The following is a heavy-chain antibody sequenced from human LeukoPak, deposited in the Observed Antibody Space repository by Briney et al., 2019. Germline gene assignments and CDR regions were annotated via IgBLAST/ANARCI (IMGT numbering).Heavy chain of an antibody. CDR1: GYTFTSYD. V-gene: IGHV1-8*01. CDR2: INPNSGGT. CDR3: ATGRDGYNLPTTH. J-gene: IGHJ4*02. Sequence: ASVKVSCKASGYTFTSYDINWVRQAPGQGLEWMGWINPNSGGTNYAQKFQGRVTITADKSTSTAYMELSSLRSEDTAVYYCATGRDGYNLPTTHWGQGTLVTVSS. D-gene: IGHD5-24*01.